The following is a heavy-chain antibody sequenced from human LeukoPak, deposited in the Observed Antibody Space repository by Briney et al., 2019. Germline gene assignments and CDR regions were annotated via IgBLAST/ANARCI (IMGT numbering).Heavy chain of an antibody. Sequence: SETLSLTCTVSGGSISSSSYYWGWIRQPPGKGLEWIGSIYYSGSTYYNPSLKSRVTISVDKSKNEFSLNLSSVTAADTAVYYCARGDYWELLPGYWGQGTLVTVSS. CDR1: GGSISSSSYY. D-gene: IGHD1-26*01. V-gene: IGHV4-39*07. CDR3: ARGDYWELLPGY. CDR2: IYYSGST. J-gene: IGHJ4*02.